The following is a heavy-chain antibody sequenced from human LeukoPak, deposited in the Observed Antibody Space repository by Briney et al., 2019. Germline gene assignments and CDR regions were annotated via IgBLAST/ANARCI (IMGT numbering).Heavy chain of an antibody. CDR1: GGSISSSSYY. Sequence: SETLSLTCTVSGGSISSSSYYWGWIRQPPGKGLEWIASIFYSGTTYYNPSLKSRVTISVDTSKNQFSLKLTSVTAADTAVYYCARGYDFWSAYPPYYYYMDVWGKGTTVTVSS. CDR2: IFYSGTT. J-gene: IGHJ6*03. D-gene: IGHD3-3*01. CDR3: ARGYDFWSAYPPYYYYMDV. V-gene: IGHV4-39*07.